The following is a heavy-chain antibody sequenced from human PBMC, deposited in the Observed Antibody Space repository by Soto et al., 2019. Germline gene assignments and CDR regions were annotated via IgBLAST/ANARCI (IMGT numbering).Heavy chain of an antibody. D-gene: IGHD3-10*01. V-gene: IGHV1-69*01. J-gene: IGHJ5*02. CDR1: GGTFSSYA. CDR3: AREMGPLWFGEYMGNWFDP. Sequence: QVQLVQSGAEVKKPGSSVKVSCKASGGTFSSYAISWVRQAPGQGLEWMGGIIPIFGTANYAQKFQGRVTITADESTSTAYMELSSLRSEDTAVYYCAREMGPLWFGEYMGNWFDPWGQGTLVTVSS. CDR2: IIPIFGTA.